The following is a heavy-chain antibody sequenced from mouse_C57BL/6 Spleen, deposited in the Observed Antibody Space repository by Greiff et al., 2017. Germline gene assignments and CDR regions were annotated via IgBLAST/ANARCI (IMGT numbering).Heavy chain of an antibody. CDR2: ISYDGSN. CDR1: GYSITSGYY. V-gene: IGHV3-6*01. J-gene: IGHJ1*03. Sequence: EVQLQESVPGLVKPSQSLSLTCSVTGYSITSGYYWNWIRQFPGNKLEWMGYISYDGSNNYNPSLQNRISITRDTSKNQFFLKLNSVTTEDTATYYCARDGITTAAFVWGTGTTVTVSS. D-gene: IGHD1-2*01. CDR3: ARDGITTAAFV.